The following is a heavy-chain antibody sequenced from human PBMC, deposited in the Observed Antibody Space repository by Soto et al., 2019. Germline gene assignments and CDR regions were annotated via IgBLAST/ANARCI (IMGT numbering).Heavy chain of an antibody. CDR2: INHSGST. V-gene: IGHV4-34*01. D-gene: IGHD3-10*01. CDR3: ARGKVVRGSYVTLDY. CDR1: GGSFSGYY. Sequence: QVQLQKWGAGLLKPSETLSLTSAVYGGSFSGYYWSWIRQPPGKGLEWIGEINHSGSTNYNPSLKSRVTLAVDTSKNQFSLKLRSVTAADTAVYYCARGKVVRGSYVTLDYWGQGALVTVSS. J-gene: IGHJ4*02.